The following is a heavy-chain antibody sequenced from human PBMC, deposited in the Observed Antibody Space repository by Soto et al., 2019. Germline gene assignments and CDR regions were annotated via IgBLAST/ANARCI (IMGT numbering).Heavy chain of an antibody. CDR3: AREASYDSASYSIHYFDC. Sequence: EVQLVESGGGLVQPGGSLRLSCAASGFSFSDHFMDWVRQAPGKGLEWVGRIRNKGNSYSTEYAASVEGRFTISRDDSKKSLNLQMNSLKTEDTTVYYCAREASYDSASYSIHYFDCWGLGTLVTVSS. D-gene: IGHD3-10*01. V-gene: IGHV3-72*01. J-gene: IGHJ4*02. CDR2: IRNKGNSYST. CDR1: GFSFSDHF.